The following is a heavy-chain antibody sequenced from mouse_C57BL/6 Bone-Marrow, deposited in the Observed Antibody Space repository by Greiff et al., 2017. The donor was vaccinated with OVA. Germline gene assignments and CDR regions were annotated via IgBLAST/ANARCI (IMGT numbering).Heavy chain of an antibody. CDR2: ISSGGSYT. CDR1: GFTFSSYG. V-gene: IGHV5-6*02. CDR3: ARPVTTDYYAMDY. Sequence: DVMLVESGGDLVKPGGSLKLSCAASGFTFSSYGMSWVRQTPDKRLEWVATISSGGSYTYYPDSVKGRFTISRDNAKNTLYLQMSSLKSEDTAMDYCARPVTTDYYAMDYWGQGTSVTVSS. D-gene: IGHD2-2*01. J-gene: IGHJ4*01.